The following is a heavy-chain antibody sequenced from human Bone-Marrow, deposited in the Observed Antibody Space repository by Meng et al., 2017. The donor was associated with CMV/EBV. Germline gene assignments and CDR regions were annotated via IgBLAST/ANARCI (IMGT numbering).Heavy chain of an antibody. Sequence: YTFTDYYMHWGQQAPGKGLEWMGLVEPEDGETIYAERFQGRVTITADTSTDTAYMELSSLRSEDTAVYYCATERSFRWFGEPNAFDIWGQGTMVTVSS. CDR3: ATERSFRWFGEPNAFDI. CDR1: YTFTDYY. D-gene: IGHD3-10*01. J-gene: IGHJ3*02. V-gene: IGHV1-69-2*01. CDR2: VEPEDGET.